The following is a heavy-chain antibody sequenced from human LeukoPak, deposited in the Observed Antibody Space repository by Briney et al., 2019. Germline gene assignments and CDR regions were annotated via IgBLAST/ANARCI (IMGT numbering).Heavy chain of an antibody. CDR1: GGSFSGYY. J-gene: IGHJ4*02. V-gene: IGHV4-34*01. CDR3: ARGMVRGGWVPGYFDY. CDR2: INHSGST. D-gene: IGHD3-10*01. Sequence: PSETLSLTCAVYGGSFSGYYWSWIRQPPGKGLEWIGEINHSGSTNYNPSLKSRVTISVDTSKNQFSLKLSSVTAADTAVYYCARGMVRGGWVPGYFDYWGQGTLVTVSS.